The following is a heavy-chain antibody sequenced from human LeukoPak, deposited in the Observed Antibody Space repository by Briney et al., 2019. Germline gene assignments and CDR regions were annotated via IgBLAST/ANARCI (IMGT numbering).Heavy chain of an antibody. V-gene: IGHV3-48*03. D-gene: IGHD6-6*01. J-gene: IGHJ4*02. CDR1: GFTFSSYE. CDR2: ISNSGSAI. CDR3: ARGSSSLGY. Sequence: GGSLRLSCVASGFTFSSYEMNWVRQAPGKGLEWVSYISNSGSAIYYADSVKGRFTISRDNAKNSLYLQMNSLRADDTAVYYCARGSSSLGYWGQGTLVTVSS.